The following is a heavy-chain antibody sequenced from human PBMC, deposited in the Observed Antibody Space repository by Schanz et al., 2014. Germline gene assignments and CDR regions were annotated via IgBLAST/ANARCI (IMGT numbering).Heavy chain of an antibody. D-gene: IGHD5-12*01. J-gene: IGHJ4*02. V-gene: IGHV3-30*19. CDR1: GFTFSSYG. CDR2: ISYDGSNK. CDR3: ARGIGGYGANNYFDY. Sequence: QVQLVESGGGVVQFGRSLRLSCVASGFTFSSYGMHWVRQAPGKGLEWVAVISYDGSNKYYADSVKGRFTISRDNSKNTLYLQMNTLRAEDTAVYSCARGIGGYGANNYFDYWGQGTLVTVSS.